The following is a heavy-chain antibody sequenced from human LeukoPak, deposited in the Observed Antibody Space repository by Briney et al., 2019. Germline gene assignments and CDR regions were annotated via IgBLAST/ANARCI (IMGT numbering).Heavy chain of an antibody. CDR1: GFTFSSYW. CDR2: INSDGSSI. D-gene: IGHD5-24*01. Sequence: GGSLRLSCAASGFTFSSYWMHWVRQAPGKGLVWVSRINSDGSSIKSADSVKGRFTISRDNAKNTLYLQMNSLRAEDTAVYYCARGTAWRNGYETHAFDIWGQGTMVIVSS. V-gene: IGHV3-74*03. J-gene: IGHJ3*02. CDR3: ARGTAWRNGYETHAFDI.